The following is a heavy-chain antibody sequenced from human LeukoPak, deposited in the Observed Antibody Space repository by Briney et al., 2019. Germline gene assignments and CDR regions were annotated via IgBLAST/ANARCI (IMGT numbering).Heavy chain of an antibody. D-gene: IGHD3-22*01. V-gene: IGHV3-23*01. CDR3: AKDLETITMIVVVITDAFDI. CDR1: GFTVSSNY. CDR2: ISGSGGST. Sequence: PGGSLRLSCAASGFTVSSNYMSWVRQAPGKGLEWVSAISGSGGSTYYADSVKGRFTISRDNSKNTLYLQMNSLRAEDTAVYYCAKDLETITMIVVVITDAFDIWGQGTMVTVSS. J-gene: IGHJ3*02.